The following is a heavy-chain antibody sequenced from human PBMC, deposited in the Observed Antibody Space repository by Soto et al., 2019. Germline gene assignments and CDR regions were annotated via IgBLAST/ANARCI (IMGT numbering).Heavy chain of an antibody. Sequence: GASVKVSCKASGYTFTSYGISWVRQAPGQGLEWMGWISAYNGNTNYAQKLQGRVTMTTDTSTSTAYMELRSLRSDDTAVYYCARDRRPRITMIVVVMENWFDPWGQGTLVTVS. CDR2: ISAYNGNT. CDR1: GYTFTSYG. D-gene: IGHD3-22*01. V-gene: IGHV1-18*01. J-gene: IGHJ5*02. CDR3: ARDRRPRITMIVVVMENWFDP.